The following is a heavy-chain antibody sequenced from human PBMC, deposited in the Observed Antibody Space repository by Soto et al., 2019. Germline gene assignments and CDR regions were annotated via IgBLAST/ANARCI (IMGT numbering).Heavy chain of an antibody. Sequence: QPAGSVRLSGAASGFTFSSYSMNWVLLAPGKGLEWVSYISSSSSTIYYADSVRGRFTISRDNAKNSLYLQMNSLRAEDTAVYYCARDLNYGLFDYWGQGTLVTVSS. V-gene: IGHV3-48*01. D-gene: IGHD4-17*01. CDR3: ARDLNYGLFDY. CDR1: GFTFSSYS. J-gene: IGHJ4*02. CDR2: ISSSSSTI.